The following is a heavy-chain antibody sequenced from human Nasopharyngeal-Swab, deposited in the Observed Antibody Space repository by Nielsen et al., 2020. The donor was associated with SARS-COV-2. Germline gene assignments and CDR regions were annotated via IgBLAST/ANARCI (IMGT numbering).Heavy chain of an antibody. D-gene: IGHD4-17*01. CDR3: VKDIGLGGYGVYSYYFDY. V-gene: IGHV3-9*01. CDR1: GFTFDDYA. CDR2: INRSGGNI. Sequence: SLKISCVGSGFTFDDYAMHWVRQAPGKGLEWVSNINRSGGNIGYADSVKGRFTISRDNAKNSLYLEMNSLRAEDTAVYYCVKDIGLGGYGVYSYYFDYWGQGTLVTVSS. J-gene: IGHJ4*02.